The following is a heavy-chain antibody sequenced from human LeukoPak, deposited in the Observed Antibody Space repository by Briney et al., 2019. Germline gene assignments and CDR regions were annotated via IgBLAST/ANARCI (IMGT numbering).Heavy chain of an antibody. V-gene: IGHV3-30*06. CDR1: GFTFSTYA. J-gene: IGHJ6*03. Sequence: PGGSLRLSCAASGFTFSTYAMHWVRQAPGKGLEWVAVISYDGSNKYYADSVKGRFTISRDNSKNTLYLQMNSLRAEDTAVYYCARDPSIRGWYYMDVWGKGTTVTVSS. D-gene: IGHD1-1*01. CDR3: ARDPSIRGWYYMDV. CDR2: ISYDGSNK.